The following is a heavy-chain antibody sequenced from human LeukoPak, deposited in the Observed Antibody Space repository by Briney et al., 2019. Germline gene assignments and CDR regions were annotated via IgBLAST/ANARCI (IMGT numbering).Heavy chain of an antibody. CDR1: GGSTCSFL. D-gene: IGHD3-22*01. CDR2: IYYSGST. CDR3: ARSLGTYYYDIGGFVYFHY. V-gene: IGHV4-59*01. Sequence: PSETLSHTRSVSGGSTCSFLWSWIRQPPGKGLEWIGYIYYSGSTNYNPSLKSRVTISVDTSKTQLSLKLSSVTTAATAVYYCARSLGTYYYDIGGFVYFHYWGQGTLVTVSS. J-gene: IGHJ1*01.